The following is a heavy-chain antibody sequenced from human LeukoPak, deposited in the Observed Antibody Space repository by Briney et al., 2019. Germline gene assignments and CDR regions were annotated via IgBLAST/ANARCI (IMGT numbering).Heavy chain of an antibody. CDR1: GFTVSSNY. V-gene: IGHV3-53*01. D-gene: IGHD3-22*01. CDR3: ARTGYYYGSSGYDYYYYGMDV. J-gene: IGHJ6*02. Sequence: PGGSLRLSCAASGFTVSSNYMSWVRQAPGKGLEWVSVIYSGGSTYYADSVKGRFTISRDNSKNTLYLQMNSLRAEDTAVYYCARTGYYYGSSGYDYYYYGMDVWGQGTTVTVSS. CDR2: IYSGGST.